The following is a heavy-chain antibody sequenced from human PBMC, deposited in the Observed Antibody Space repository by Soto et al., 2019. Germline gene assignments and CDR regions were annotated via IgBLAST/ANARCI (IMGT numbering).Heavy chain of an antibody. Sequence: GGSLRLSCAASGVNFTNHWMHWVRQAPGKGLVWVSRITSDGKSKAYAESVKGRFAISRDNAKNTVYLQMNGLTVEDTAVYYCARESGDWPLNWFDPWGQGTLVTVSS. D-gene: IGHD2-21*02. CDR3: ARESGDWPLNWFDP. CDR1: GVNFTNHW. CDR2: ITSDGKSK. V-gene: IGHV3-74*01. J-gene: IGHJ5*02.